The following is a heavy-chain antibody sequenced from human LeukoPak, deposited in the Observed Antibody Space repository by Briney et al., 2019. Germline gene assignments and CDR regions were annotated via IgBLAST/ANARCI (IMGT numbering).Heavy chain of an antibody. CDR3: ARGPNYGGNSKDFDY. CDR1: GGSISSYY. V-gene: IGHV4-59*12. D-gene: IGHD4-23*01. Sequence: ETLSLTCTVSGGSISSYYWSWVRQPPGKGLEWIGYIYYSGSTNYNPSLKSRVTISVDTSKNQFSLKLSSVTAADTAVYYCARGPNYGGNSKDFDYWGQGTLVTVSS. J-gene: IGHJ4*02. CDR2: IYYSGST.